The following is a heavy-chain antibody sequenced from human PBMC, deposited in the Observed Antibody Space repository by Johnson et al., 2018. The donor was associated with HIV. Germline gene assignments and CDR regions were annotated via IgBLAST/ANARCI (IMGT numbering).Heavy chain of an antibody. CDR1: GFTFSSYA. CDR3: AKRYSGSLRDTFDI. CDR2: ISYDGSNK. Sequence: VQLVESGGGVVQPGRSLRLSCAASGFTFSSYAMHWVRQAPGKGLEWVAVISYDGSNKYYADSVKGRFTISRDNSKNTLYLQMNSLRAEDTAVYYCAKRYSGSLRDTFDIWGQGTMVTVSS. V-gene: IGHV3-30*04. J-gene: IGHJ3*02. D-gene: IGHD1-26*01.